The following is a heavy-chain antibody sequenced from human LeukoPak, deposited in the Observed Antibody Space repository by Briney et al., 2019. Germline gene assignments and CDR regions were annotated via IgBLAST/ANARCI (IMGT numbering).Heavy chain of an antibody. V-gene: IGHV3-48*01. D-gene: IGHD3-22*01. CDR3: ARGSSGYYSPGWDI. J-gene: IGHJ3*02. CDR2: ISSSSSTI. Sequence: GGSLRLSCAASGFTFSSYSMNWVRQAPGKGLEWVSYISSSSSTIYYADSVKGRFTISRDNAKNSLYLQMSSLRAEDTAVYYCARGSSGYYSPGWDIWGQGTMVTVSS. CDR1: GFTFSSYS.